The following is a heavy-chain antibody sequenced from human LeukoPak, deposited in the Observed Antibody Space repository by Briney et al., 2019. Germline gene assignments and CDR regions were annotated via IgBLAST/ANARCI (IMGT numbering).Heavy chain of an antibody. V-gene: IGHV1-69*04. Sequence: GASVKVSCKASGGTFSSYAISWVRQAPGQGLEWMGRIIPILGIANYAQKFQGRVTITADKSTSTAYMELSSLRSEDTAVYYCARSDPPRSGYLHYWGQGTLVTVSS. D-gene: IGHD3-22*01. J-gene: IGHJ4*02. CDR1: GGTFSSYA. CDR3: ARSDPPRSGYLHY. CDR2: IIPILGIA.